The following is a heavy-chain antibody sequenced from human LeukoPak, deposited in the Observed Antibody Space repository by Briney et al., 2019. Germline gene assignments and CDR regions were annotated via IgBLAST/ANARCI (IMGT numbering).Heavy chain of an antibody. Sequence: SETLSLTCSVSGGSISTSSYYWGWIRQPPGKGLEWIGSIYYSGSTYYNPSLKSRVNISVDTSKNQFSLKLSSVTAADTAVYYCASRSYDYVWGSYLRWGQGTLVTVSS. CDR1: GGSISTSSYY. J-gene: IGHJ4*02. CDR3: ASRSYDYVWGSYLR. V-gene: IGHV4-39*01. D-gene: IGHD3-16*01. CDR2: IYYSGST.